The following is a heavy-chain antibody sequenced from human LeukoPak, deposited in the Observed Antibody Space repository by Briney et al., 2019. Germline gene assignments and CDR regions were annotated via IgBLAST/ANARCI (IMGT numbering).Heavy chain of an antibody. J-gene: IGHJ4*02. CDR2: ISGSGGST. CDR3: AKDGYCSSTSCYAVYFDY. D-gene: IGHD2-2*03. V-gene: IGHV3-23*01. CDR1: GFTFSSYA. Sequence: GGSLRLSCAASGFTFSSYAMSWVRQAPGKGLEWVSAISGSGGSTYYADSVKGRFTISRDNSKNTLYLQMNSLRAEDTAVYYCAKDGYCSSTSCYAVYFDYWGQGTLVTVSS.